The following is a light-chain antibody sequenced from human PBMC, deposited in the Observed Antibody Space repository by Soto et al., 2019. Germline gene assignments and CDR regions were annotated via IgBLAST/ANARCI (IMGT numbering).Light chain of an antibody. Sequence: EIVLTQSPATLSLSPGERATLSCRASQSVSSYLAWYQQKPGQAPRLLIYDTSKSATGIPARFSGSGSGTDFTLTISSLAPQDIAVYYCQQRTNWPRSFNFGPGTKVDIK. J-gene: IGKJ3*01. CDR2: DTS. V-gene: IGKV3-11*01. CDR1: QSVSSY. CDR3: QQRTNWPRSFN.